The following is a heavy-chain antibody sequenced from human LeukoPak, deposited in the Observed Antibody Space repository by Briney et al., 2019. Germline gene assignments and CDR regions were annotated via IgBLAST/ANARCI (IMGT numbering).Heavy chain of an antibody. J-gene: IGHJ4*02. V-gene: IGHV3-53*01. Sequence: PGGSLRLSCAASRFSVSSTYMNWVRQAPGKGLEWVSIIYRDGSTYYADYVKGRFTISRDNSKNTLYLQMNSLRVEDTAMYYCARDSGDGDYEPLDSWGQGTLVIVSS. D-gene: IGHD4-17*01. CDR1: RFSVSSTY. CDR2: IYRDGST. CDR3: ARDSGDGDYEPLDS.